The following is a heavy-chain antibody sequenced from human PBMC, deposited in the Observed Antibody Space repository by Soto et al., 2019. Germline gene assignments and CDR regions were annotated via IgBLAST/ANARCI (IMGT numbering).Heavy chain of an antibody. D-gene: IGHD3-10*01. CDR1: VFTFEDYS. J-gene: IGHJ3*01. CDR2: ISGNSGSS. Sequence: PGGSLRLSCVASVFTFEDYSLHWVRQVPGKGLEWVAGISGNSGSSGYADSVRGRFTVSRDNAKNSLFLQMSSLSPEDTALYYCTKRRSARPGFDAFDLWGQGTMVTVSS. CDR3: TKRRSARPGFDAFDL. V-gene: IGHV3-9*01.